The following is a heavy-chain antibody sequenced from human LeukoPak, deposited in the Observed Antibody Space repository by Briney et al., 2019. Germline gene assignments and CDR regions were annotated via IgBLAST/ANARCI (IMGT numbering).Heavy chain of an antibody. D-gene: IGHD6-13*01. CDR2: ISGSGGEV. J-gene: IGHJ4*02. Sequence: PGGSLRLSCAASGFTFSIYATNWVRQAPGEGPEWVSSISGSGGEVRYADSVKGRFTISRDNAKNSLYLQMNSLSDEDTAVYYCARARIAAAGTTDSIGCWGQGTLVTVSS. CDR3: ARARIAAAGTTDSIGC. V-gene: IGHV3-21*01. CDR1: GFTFSIYA.